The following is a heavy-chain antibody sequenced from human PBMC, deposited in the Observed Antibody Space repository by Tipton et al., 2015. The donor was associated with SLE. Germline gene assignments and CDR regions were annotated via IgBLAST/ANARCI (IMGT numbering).Heavy chain of an antibody. CDR3: ANDYGGSRGYDNCFDP. Sequence: TLSLTCTVSGGSISSSTYYWGWIRQAPGKGLEWIGGIFSSGNTYYNPSLKSRVTISADTSKNQFSLKVSSVTAADSAVYYCANDYGGSRGYDNCFDPWGQGILVTVSS. V-gene: IGHV4-39*07. CDR1: GGSISSSTYY. J-gene: IGHJ5*02. D-gene: IGHD5-12*01. CDR2: IFSSGNT.